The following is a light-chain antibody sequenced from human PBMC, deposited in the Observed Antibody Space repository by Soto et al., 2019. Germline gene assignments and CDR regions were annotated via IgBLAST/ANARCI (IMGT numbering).Light chain of an antibody. Sequence: QSALTQPPSASGSPGQSVTISCTGTSSDVGGYNYVSWYQQHPGKAPKFMIYEVSKRPSGVPDRFSGSKSGNTASLTVSGLQADDWADYYCSSYAGSNNPVIFGGGTKLTVL. CDR2: EVS. CDR1: SSDVGGYNY. V-gene: IGLV2-8*01. J-gene: IGLJ2*01. CDR3: SSYAGSNNPVI.